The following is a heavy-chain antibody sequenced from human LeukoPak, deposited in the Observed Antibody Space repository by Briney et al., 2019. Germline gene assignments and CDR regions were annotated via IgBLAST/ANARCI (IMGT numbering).Heavy chain of an antibody. J-gene: IGHJ4*02. D-gene: IGHD3-10*01. Sequence: SETLSLXCTVSGGSISSSSYYWGWIRQPPGKGLEWIGSIYYSGSTYYNPSLKSRVTISVDTSKNQFSLKLSSVTAADTAVYYCARQILWFGNYDYWGQGTLVTVSS. CDR3: ARQILWFGNYDY. CDR2: IYYSGST. V-gene: IGHV4-39*01. CDR1: GGSISSSSYY.